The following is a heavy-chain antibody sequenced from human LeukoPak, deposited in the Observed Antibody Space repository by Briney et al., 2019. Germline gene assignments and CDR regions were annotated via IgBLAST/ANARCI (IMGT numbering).Heavy chain of an antibody. V-gene: IGHV4-59*01. CDR3: ARSGRGRYFDWLFHFDY. CDR2: IYYSGST. Sequence: SETLSLTCTVSGGSISSYYWSWIRQPPGKGLEWIGYIYYSGSTNYNPSLKSRVTISVDPSKNRFSLKLRSVTAADTAVYYCARSGRGRYFDWLFHFDYWGQGTLVTVSS. CDR1: GGSISSYY. D-gene: IGHD3-9*01. J-gene: IGHJ4*02.